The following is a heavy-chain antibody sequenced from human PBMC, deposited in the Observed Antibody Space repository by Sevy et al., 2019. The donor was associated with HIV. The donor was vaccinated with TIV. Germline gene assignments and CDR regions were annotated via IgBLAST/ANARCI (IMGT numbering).Heavy chain of an antibody. CDR2: IYYSGST. D-gene: IGHD3-22*01. CDR1: GGSINSSSYY. V-gene: IGHV4-39*01. J-gene: IGHJ4*02. Sequence: SETLSLTCPVSGGSINSSSYYWGWIRQPPGKGLEWIGSIYYSGSTYYNPSLKSRVTMSVDTSKNQFSLKLSSVTAADTAVYYCVYDSSGYYPFDCWGQGTLVTVSS. CDR3: VYDSSGYYPFDC.